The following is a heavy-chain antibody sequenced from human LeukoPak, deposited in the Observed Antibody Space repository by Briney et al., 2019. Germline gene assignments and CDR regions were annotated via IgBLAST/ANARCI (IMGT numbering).Heavy chain of an antibody. Sequence: QPGGSLRLSCAASGFTFSSSAMSWVRQVPGKGLEWVSGISASGGSTYYADSVRGRFTISRDNAKNSLYLQMSNLRAEDTAVYFCARGGGLDVWGQGATVTVSS. V-gene: IGHV3-23*01. CDR1: GFTFSSSA. J-gene: IGHJ6*02. D-gene: IGHD3-16*01. CDR2: ISASGGST. CDR3: ARGGGLDV.